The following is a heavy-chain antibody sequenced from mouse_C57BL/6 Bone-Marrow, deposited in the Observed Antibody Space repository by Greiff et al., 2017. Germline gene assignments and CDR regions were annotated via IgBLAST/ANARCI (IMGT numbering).Heavy chain of an antibody. J-gene: IGHJ4*01. D-gene: IGHD2-1*01. CDR3: ARIYGNYGGAMDY. CDR1: GFTFSDYY. CDR2: INYDGSST. V-gene: IGHV5-16*01. Sequence: EVKLMESEGGLVQPGSSMKLSCTASGFTFSDYYMAWVRQVPEKGLEWVANINYDGSSTYYLDSLKSRFIISRDNAKNILYLQMSSLKSEDTATYYCARIYGNYGGAMDYWGPGTSVTVSS.